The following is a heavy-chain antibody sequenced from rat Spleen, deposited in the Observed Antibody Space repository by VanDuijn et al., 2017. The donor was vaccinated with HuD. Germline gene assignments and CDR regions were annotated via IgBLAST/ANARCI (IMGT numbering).Heavy chain of an antibody. D-gene: IGHD1-12*02. CDR1: GFTFSDYY. V-gene: IGHV5-29*01. Sequence: EVQLVESDGGLVQPRRSLKLSCAASGFTFSDYYMAWFRQAPTKGLEWVASISYDGLVPYYRDSVKGRCTISRDNSESTLYLQMDSLRSEDTATYYCARHRLYFYDGSYYYSRVMDAWGQGASVTVSS. CDR2: ISYDGLVP. J-gene: IGHJ4*01. CDR3: ARHRLYFYDGSYYYSRVMDA.